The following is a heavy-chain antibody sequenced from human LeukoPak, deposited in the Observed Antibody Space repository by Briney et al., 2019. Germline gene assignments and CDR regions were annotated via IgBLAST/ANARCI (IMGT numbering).Heavy chain of an antibody. Sequence: PGRSLRLSCAASGFTFSSYGMHWVRQAPGKGLEWLALISYDGSNTYYADSMKGRFTISRDNSKNTLYLQMNSLRAEDTAVYYCAKDLVPAAYYYYGMDVWGQGTTVTVSS. CDR3: AKDLVPAAYYYYGMDV. V-gene: IGHV3-30*18. J-gene: IGHJ6*02. CDR1: GFTFSSYG. CDR2: ISYDGSNT. D-gene: IGHD2-2*01.